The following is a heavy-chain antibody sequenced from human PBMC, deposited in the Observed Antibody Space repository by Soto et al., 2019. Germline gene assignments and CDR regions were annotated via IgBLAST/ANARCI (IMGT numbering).Heavy chain of an antibody. CDR3: AREENCSDGICYSEYFQR. J-gene: IGHJ1*01. CDR2: VNPSGGST. Sequence: QVQLVQSGAEVKKPGASVKVSCKASGYIFTAYSMHWVRQAPGQGLEWMGVVNPSGGSTNYAQKFQGRITMTRDTSTSTVYMDLSCLTSEDTAVYYCAREENCSDGICYSEYFQRWGQGTLVTVSA. CDR1: GYIFTAYS. D-gene: IGHD2-15*01. V-gene: IGHV1-46*01.